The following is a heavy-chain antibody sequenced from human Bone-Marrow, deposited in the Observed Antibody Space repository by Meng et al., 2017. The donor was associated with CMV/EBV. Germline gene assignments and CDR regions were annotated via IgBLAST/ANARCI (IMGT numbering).Heavy chain of an antibody. J-gene: IGHJ6*02. CDR2: ISGSGGST. CDR3: AKDHYYDSRPYYYYYGMDV. Sequence: GGSLRLSCAASGFTFSSYAMSWVRQAPGKGLEWVSAISGSGGSTYYAGSVKGRFTISRDNSKNTLYLQMNSLRAEDTAVYYCAKDHYYDSRPYYYYYGMDVWGQGTTVTVSS. CDR1: GFTFSSYA. D-gene: IGHD3-22*01. V-gene: IGHV3-23*01.